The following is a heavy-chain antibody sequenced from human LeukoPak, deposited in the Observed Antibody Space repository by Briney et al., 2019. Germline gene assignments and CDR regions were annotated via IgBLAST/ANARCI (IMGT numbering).Heavy chain of an antibody. CDR1: GGSFSGYY. CDR2: INHSGST. CDR3: ARELLWFGELSVL. D-gene: IGHD3-10*01. J-gene: IGHJ4*02. V-gene: IGHV4-34*01. Sequence: SETLSLTCAVYGGSFSGYYWSWIRQPPGKGLEWIGEINHSGSTNYNPSLKSRATISVDTSKNQFSLKLSSVTAADTAVYYCARELLWFGELSVLWGQGTLVTVSS.